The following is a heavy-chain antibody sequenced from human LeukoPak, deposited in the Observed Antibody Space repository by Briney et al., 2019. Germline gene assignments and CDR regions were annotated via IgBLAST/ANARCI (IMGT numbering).Heavy chain of an antibody. V-gene: IGHV1-69*13. CDR2: IIPIFGTA. CDR3: ARGAGYSYGYGDYYYYGMDV. CDR1: GGTSSSYA. Sequence: SVKVSCKASGGTSSSYAISWVRQAPGQGLEWMGGIIPIFGTANYAQKFQGRVTITADESTSTAYMELSSLRSEDTAVYYCARGAGYSYGYGDYYYYGMDVWGQGTTVTVPS. D-gene: IGHD5-18*01. J-gene: IGHJ6*02.